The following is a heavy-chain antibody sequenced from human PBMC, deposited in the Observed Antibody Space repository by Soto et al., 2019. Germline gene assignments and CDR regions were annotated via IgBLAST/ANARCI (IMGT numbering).Heavy chain of an antibody. Sequence: PSETLSLTCTVSGGSISSGGYYWSWIRQHPGKGLEWIGYIYYSGSTYYNPSLKSRVTISVDTSKNQFSLKLSSVTAADTAVYYCARAMVTDYDILTGSFDYWGQGTLVTVSS. CDR2: IYYSGST. CDR1: GGSISSGGYY. V-gene: IGHV4-31*03. J-gene: IGHJ4*02. D-gene: IGHD3-9*01. CDR3: ARAMVTDYDILTGSFDY.